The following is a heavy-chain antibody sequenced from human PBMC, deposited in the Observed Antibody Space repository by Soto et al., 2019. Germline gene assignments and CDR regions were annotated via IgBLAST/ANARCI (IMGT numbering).Heavy chain of an antibody. V-gene: IGHV1-69*04. CDR1: GGTFSSYT. CDR3: ARELVDIVATWYFDY. D-gene: IGHD5-12*01. Sequence: SVKVSCKASGGTFSSYTISWVRQAPGQGLEWMGRIIPILGIANYAQKFQGRVTITADKSTSTAYVELSSLRSEDTAVYYCARELVDIVATWYFDYWGQGTLVTVSS. CDR2: IIPILGIA. J-gene: IGHJ4*02.